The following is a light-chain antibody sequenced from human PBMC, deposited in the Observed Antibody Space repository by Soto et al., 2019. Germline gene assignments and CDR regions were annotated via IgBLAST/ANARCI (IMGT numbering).Light chain of an antibody. CDR1: QVISSA. J-gene: IGKJ4*01. CDR2: DAS. CDR3: QQFNSYPRT. V-gene: IGKV1-13*02. Sequence: AIQLTQSPSSLSASVGDRVTITCRASQVISSALAGYQQKPGKAPKLLIYDASSLESGVPSRFSGRGSGTDFTLAISRLQPVVFATYYCQQFNSYPRTFGGGTKVEIK.